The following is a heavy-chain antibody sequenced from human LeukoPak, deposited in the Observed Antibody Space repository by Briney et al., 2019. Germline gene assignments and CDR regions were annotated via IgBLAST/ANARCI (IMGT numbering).Heavy chain of an antibody. D-gene: IGHD3-10*01. CDR1: GFTLDDYS. CDR2: IRSKAYAETT. Sequence: PGRSLRLSCTGSGFTLDDYSMNWVRQAPGKGLEWVGFIRSKAYAETTDYAASVKAIFTISRDDSKSVAYLQMNSLQTEDTAVYYCSRGGGSYGSGYGMDVWAKETRVRVS. V-gene: IGHV3-49*04. J-gene: IGHJ6*04. CDR3: SRGGGSYGSGYGMDV.